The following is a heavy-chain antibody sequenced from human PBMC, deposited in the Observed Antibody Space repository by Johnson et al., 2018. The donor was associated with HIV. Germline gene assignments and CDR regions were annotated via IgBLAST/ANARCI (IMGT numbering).Heavy chain of an antibody. J-gene: IGHJ3*02. CDR3: AKEVAYCGGDCYSGAFDI. CDR2: VSYDGSKK. D-gene: IGHD2-21*01. V-gene: IGHV3-30*18. Sequence: VQLVESGGGVVQPGRSLRLSCVASGFTFSSYGMHWVRQAPGKGLEWVAIVSYDGSKKYYPDSVKGRFTISRDNSKNTLYLQMNSLRAEDTALYYCAKEVAYCGGDCYSGAFDIWGQGTMVTVSS. CDR1: GFTFSSYG.